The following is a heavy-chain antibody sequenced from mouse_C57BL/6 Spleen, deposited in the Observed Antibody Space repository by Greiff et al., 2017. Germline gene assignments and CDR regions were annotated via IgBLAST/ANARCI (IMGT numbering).Heavy chain of an antibody. Sequence: QVQLKESGPGLVQPSQSLSITCTVSGFSLTSYGVHWVRQSPGKGLEWLGVIWSGGSTDYNAAFISRLSISKDNSKSKVFFKMNSLQTGDTAIYYGASTVVAPYYYAMDYWGQGTSVTVSS. CDR2: IWSGGST. CDR1: GFSLTSYG. CDR3: ASTVVAPYYYAMDY. V-gene: IGHV2-2*01. J-gene: IGHJ4*01. D-gene: IGHD1-1*01.